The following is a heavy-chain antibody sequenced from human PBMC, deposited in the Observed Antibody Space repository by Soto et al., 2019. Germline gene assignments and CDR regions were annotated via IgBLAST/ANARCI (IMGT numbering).Heavy chain of an antibody. Sequence: SVKVSCKASGGTFSSYAISWVRQAPGQGLEWMGGIIPIFGTANYAQKFQGRVTITADESTSTAYMELSSLRSEDTAVYYCARVGDYYDSSGYPQGENFRDYYYSMDDRG. CDR2: IIPIFGTA. J-gene: IGHJ6*02. CDR1: GGTFSSYA. V-gene: IGHV1-69*13. CDR3: ARVGDYYDSSGYPQGENFRDYYYSMDD. D-gene: IGHD3-22*01.